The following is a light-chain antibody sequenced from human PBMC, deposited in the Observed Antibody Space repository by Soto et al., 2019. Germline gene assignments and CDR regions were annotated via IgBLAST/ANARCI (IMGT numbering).Light chain of an antibody. V-gene: IGKV2-28*01. J-gene: IGKJ3*01. Sequence: DVVMTQSPLSLPVTLGQPASISCRSNQSLVHSDGIAYFSWYLQKPGQSPQLLIYWGSNRASGVPDRFSGSGSGTDFTLKISRVEAEDVGVYYCMQALQTPLTFGPGTKVDIK. CDR1: QSLVHSDGIAY. CDR3: MQALQTPLT. CDR2: WGS.